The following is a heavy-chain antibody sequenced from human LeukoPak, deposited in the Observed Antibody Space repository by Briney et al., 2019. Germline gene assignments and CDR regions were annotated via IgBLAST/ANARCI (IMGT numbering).Heavy chain of an antibody. J-gene: IGHJ6*03. D-gene: IGHD3-10*01. CDR3: ATGRGDYYYFMDV. Sequence: ASVKVSCKISGHTLTDFPIHRVRQAPGKGLEWMGGLDPEDYDPIYAQNFQGRLTMTEDRSTDTFYMELSSLRSEDTALYFCATGRGDYYYFMDVWGKGTTVTVSS. CDR2: LDPEDYDP. CDR1: GHTLTDFP. V-gene: IGHV1-24*01.